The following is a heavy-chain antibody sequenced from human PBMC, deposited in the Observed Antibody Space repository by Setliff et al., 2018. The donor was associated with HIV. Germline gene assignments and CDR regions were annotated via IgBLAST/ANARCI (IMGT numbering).Heavy chain of an antibody. CDR3: ARRGAYYDILTGYRSHYFDY. CDR2: IYTSGST. D-gene: IGHD3-9*01. V-gene: IGHV4-4*08. CDR1: GGSFSGYY. J-gene: IGHJ4*02. Sequence: PSETLSLTCAVYGGSFSGYYWSWIRQSPGKGLEWIGYIYTSGSTNYNPSLKSRVTISVDTSKNQFSLKLSSVTAADTAVYYCARRGAYYDILTGYRSHYFDYWGQGTLVTVSS.